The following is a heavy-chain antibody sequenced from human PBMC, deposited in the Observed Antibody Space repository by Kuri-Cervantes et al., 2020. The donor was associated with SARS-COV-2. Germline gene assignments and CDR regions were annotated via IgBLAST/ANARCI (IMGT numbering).Heavy chain of an antibody. J-gene: IGHJ4*02. CDR1: GFTFSSYG. V-gene: IGHV3-30*02. CDR2: IRYVGSNK. Sequence: LSLTCAASGFTFSSYGMHWVRQAPGKGLEWVAFIRYVGSNKYYADSVKGRFTISRDNSKNTLYLQMNSLRAEDTAVYYCAKDSDWSLDYWGQGTLVTVSS. D-gene: IGHD1-1*01. CDR3: AKDSDWSLDY.